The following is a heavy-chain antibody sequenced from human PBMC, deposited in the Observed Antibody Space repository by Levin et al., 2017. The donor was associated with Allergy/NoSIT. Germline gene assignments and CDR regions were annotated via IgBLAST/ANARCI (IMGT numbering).Heavy chain of an antibody. D-gene: IGHD5-18*01. Sequence: GASVKVSCKASGYTFTGYYMHWVRQAPGQGLEWMGWINPNSGGTNYAQKFQGRVTMTRDTSISTAYMELSRLRSDDTAVYYSARSQGADTAMAKWGQGTLVTVSS. CDR3: ARSQGADTAMAK. CDR1: GYTFTGYY. V-gene: IGHV1-2*02. J-gene: IGHJ4*02. CDR2: INPNSGGT.